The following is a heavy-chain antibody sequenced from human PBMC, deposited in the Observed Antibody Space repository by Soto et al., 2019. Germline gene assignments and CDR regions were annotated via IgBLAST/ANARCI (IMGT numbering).Heavy chain of an antibody. CDR2: FDPEDGET. CDR3: ATDTRFGELGYNYYGMDV. J-gene: IGHJ6*02. D-gene: IGHD3-10*01. Sequence: SVKVACKVSGYTLTELSMHWVRQAPGKGLEWMGGFDPEDGETIYAQKFQGRVTMTEDTSTDTAYMELSSLRSEDTAVYYCATDTRFGELGYNYYGMDVWGQGTTVIVSS. CDR1: GYTLTELS. V-gene: IGHV1-24*01.